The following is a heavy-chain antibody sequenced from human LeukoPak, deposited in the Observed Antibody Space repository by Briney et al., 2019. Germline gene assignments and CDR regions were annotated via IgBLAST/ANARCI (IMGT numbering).Heavy chain of an antibody. CDR1: GFTFSSYA. J-gene: IGHJ4*02. CDR2: SSGSGSYI. D-gene: IGHD5-18*01. Sequence: TGGSLRLSCAASGFTFSSYAMNWVRQAPGKGLEWVSSSSGSGSYIYYADSVKGRFTISRDNAKNSLYLQMNSLRAEDTAVYYCARRGYSYEIDYWGQGTLVTVSS. V-gene: IGHV3-21*01. CDR3: ARRGYSYEIDY.